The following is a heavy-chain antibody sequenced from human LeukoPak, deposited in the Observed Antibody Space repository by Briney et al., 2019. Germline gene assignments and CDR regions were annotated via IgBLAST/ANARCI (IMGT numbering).Heavy chain of an antibody. V-gene: IGHV3-66*01. CDR3: ARVDPPIDS. CDR1: GFTVSSTY. Sequence: PGGSLRLSCAASGFTVSSTYMSWVRQAPGKGLDWVSVIYSGGSTYYADSVKGRFTISRDNSKNTVYLQMNSLRAEDTAVYYCARVDPPIDSWRQGTLVTVSS. CDR2: IYSGGST. J-gene: IGHJ4*02.